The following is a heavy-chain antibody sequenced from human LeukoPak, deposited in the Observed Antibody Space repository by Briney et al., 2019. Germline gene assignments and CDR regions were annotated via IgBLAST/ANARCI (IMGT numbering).Heavy chain of an antibody. D-gene: IGHD6-19*01. J-gene: IGHJ5*02. V-gene: IGHV3-23*01. CDR3: AKGSTSGWYGWFDP. Sequence: GGSLRLSCAASGFTFSSYAMSRVRQAPEKGLEWVSAISGSGGSTYYADSVKGRFTISRDNSKNTLFLQMNSLRAEDTAVYYCAKGSTSGWYGWFDPWGQGTLITVSS. CDR2: ISGSGGST. CDR1: GFTFSSYA.